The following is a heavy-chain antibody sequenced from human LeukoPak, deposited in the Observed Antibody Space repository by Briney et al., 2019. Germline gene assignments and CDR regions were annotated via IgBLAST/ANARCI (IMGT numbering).Heavy chain of an antibody. CDR3: ARDWARDIVVVPYH. V-gene: IGHV1-2*02. CDR2: INPNSGGT. D-gene: IGHD2-2*01. J-gene: IGHJ3*01. Sequence: ASVKVSCKSSGYTFTDYYMHWVRQAPGQGLEWMGWINPNSGGTNYAQKFQGRVTMTGDTSINTAYVELSSLTSDDTAVYYCARDWARDIVVVPYHWGQGTMVTVSS. CDR1: GYTFTDYY.